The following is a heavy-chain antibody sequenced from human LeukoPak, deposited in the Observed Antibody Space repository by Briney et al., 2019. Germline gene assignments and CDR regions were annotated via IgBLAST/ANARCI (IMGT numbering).Heavy chain of an antibody. CDR3: AKDSARRYYYDSSGYPPGDY. Sequence: HPGGSLRLSCAASGFTFSSYAMSWVRQAPGKGLEWVSAISGSGGSTYYADSVKGRFTISRDNSKNTLYLQMNSLRAEDKAVYYCAKDSARRYYYDSSGYPPGDYWGQGTLVTVSS. CDR1: GFTFSSYA. D-gene: IGHD3-22*01. CDR2: ISGSGGST. V-gene: IGHV3-23*01. J-gene: IGHJ4*02.